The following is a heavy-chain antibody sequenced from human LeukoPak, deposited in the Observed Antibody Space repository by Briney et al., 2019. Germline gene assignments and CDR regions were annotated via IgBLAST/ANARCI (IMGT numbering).Heavy chain of an antibody. CDR2: ISGSGGST. J-gene: IGHJ4*02. Sequence: GGSLRLSCAASGFTLSPYDMHWVRRATGKGLEWVSAISGSGGSTYYADSVKGRFTISRDNSKNTLYLQMNSLRAEDTAVYYCAHISSSWPGYWGQGTLVTVSS. CDR3: AHISSSWPGY. D-gene: IGHD6-13*01. CDR1: GFTLSPYD. V-gene: IGHV3-23*01.